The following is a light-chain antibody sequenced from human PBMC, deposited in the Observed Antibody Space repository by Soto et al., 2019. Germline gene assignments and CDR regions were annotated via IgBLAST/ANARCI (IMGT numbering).Light chain of an antibody. V-gene: IGKV3-20*01. CDR3: QQYGRSPWT. Sequence: EIVLTQSPGTLSLSPGDRATLSCRASQSVSSSYLAWYQQKPGQAPGLLIYDASNRATGIPDGFSGSGSGTDFTLTISRLEPEDFAVYYCQQYGRSPWTFGQGTKVDIK. CDR1: QSVSSSY. J-gene: IGKJ1*01. CDR2: DAS.